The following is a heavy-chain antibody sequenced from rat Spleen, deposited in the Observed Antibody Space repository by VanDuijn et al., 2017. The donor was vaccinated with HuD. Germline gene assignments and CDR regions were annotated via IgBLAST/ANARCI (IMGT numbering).Heavy chain of an antibody. J-gene: IGHJ2*01. CDR3: AKVLGGNFDY. Sequence: EVQLVESGGGLVQPGRSMKLSCAASGFTFSNYDMAWVRQAPKKGLERVAYINAGGGLTFYRDSVKGRFTISRDDAKNTLYLQMDSLRSEDTATYYCAKVLGGNFDYWGQGVMVTVSS. V-gene: IGHV5-25*01. D-gene: IGHD1-5*01. CDR1: GFTFSNYD. CDR2: INAGGGLT.